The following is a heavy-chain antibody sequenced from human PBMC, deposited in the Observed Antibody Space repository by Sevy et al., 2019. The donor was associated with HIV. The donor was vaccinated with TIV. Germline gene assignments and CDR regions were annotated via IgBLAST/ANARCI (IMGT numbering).Heavy chain of an antibody. Sequence: GGSLRLSCGASGFTFDDYAMHWVRQAPGKGLEWVAGITWNSGSIDYADSVKGRFTISRDNAKNSLYLQMNSLRPEDTALYYCTSDKTTTNWYEAFDIWGQGTVVTVSS. J-gene: IGHJ3*02. V-gene: IGHV3-9*01. CDR1: GFTFDDYA. D-gene: IGHD1-1*01. CDR2: ITWNSGSI. CDR3: TSDKTTTNWYEAFDI.